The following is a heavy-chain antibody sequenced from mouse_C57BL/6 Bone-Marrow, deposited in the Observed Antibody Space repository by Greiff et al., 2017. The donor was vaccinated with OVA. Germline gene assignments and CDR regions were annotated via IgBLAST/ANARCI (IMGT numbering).Heavy chain of an antibody. J-gene: IGHJ2*01. D-gene: IGHD1-1*01. CDR2: IYPRDGRT. V-gene: IGHV1-78*01. CDR1: GYTFTDHT. CDR3: AIEITTVEDDY. Sequence: VQLHQSDAELVKPGASVKISCKVSGYTFTDHTIHWMKQRPEKGLEWIGYIYPRDGRTKYNAKFKGKATLTADTSSSTAYMQLNSLTSEDSAVDFCAIEITTVEDDYGGQGTTLTVSS.